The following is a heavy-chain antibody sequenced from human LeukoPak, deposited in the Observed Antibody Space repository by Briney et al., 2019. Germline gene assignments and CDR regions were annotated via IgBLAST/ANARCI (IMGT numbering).Heavy chain of an antibody. CDR2: IIPILGTA. D-gene: IGHD5-18*01. J-gene: IGHJ4*02. V-gene: IGHV1-69*05. Sequence: ASVKVSCKASGGTFSSYAISWVRQAPGQGLEWMGGIIPILGTANYAQKFQGRVTITTDESTSTAYMELSSLRSEDTAAYYCTRRYTYGSDFDYWGQGTLVTVSS. CDR1: GGTFSSYA. CDR3: TRRYTYGSDFDY.